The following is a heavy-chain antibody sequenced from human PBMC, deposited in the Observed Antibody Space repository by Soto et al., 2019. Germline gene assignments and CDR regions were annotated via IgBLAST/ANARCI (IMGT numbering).Heavy chain of an antibody. D-gene: IGHD3-10*01. CDR2: ISGSGGST. J-gene: IGHJ4*02. Sequence: EVQLLESGGGLVQPGGSLRLSCAASGFTFSSYAMSWVRQAPGKGLEWVSAISGSGGSTYYADSVKGRFTISRDNSKNTLYLQMNSLRAEDTAVYYCAKGGTRYMVRGDHNFDYWGQGTLVTVSS. CDR3: AKGGTRYMVRGDHNFDY. V-gene: IGHV3-23*01. CDR1: GFTFSSYA.